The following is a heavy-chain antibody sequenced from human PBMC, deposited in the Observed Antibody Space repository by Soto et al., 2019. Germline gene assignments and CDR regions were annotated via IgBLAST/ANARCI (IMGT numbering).Heavy chain of an antibody. Sequence: ASVKVSCKASGYTFTSYGISWVRQAPGQGLEWMGWISAYNGNTNYAQKLQGRVTMTTDTSTSTAYMELRSLRSDDTAVYYCATRDDFWSGYYLDSGGQGTLVTVPS. J-gene: IGHJ4*02. CDR2: ISAYNGNT. D-gene: IGHD3-3*01. V-gene: IGHV1-18*01. CDR3: ATRDDFWSGYYLDS. CDR1: GYTFTSYG.